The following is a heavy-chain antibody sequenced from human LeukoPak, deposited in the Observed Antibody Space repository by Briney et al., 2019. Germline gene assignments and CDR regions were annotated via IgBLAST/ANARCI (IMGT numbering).Heavy chain of an antibody. CDR3: AREVDSSSWYYP. CDR1: GYTFTGYY. Sequence: ASVKVSCKASGYTFTGYYMHWVRQAPGQGLEWMGWINPSSGGTNYAQKFQGRVTMTRDTSISTAYMELSRLRSDDTAVYYCAREVDSSSWYYPWGQGTLVTVSS. J-gene: IGHJ5*02. CDR2: INPSSGGT. D-gene: IGHD6-13*01. V-gene: IGHV1-2*02.